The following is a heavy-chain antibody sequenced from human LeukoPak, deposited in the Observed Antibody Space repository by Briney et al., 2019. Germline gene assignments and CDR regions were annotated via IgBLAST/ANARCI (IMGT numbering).Heavy chain of an antibody. CDR2: IRYDGSNK. CDR3: ASVLRHYYYYYYMDV. Sequence: GGSLRLSCAASGFTFSSYAMSWVRQAPGKGLEWVAFIRYDGSNKYYADSVKGRFTISRDNSKNTLYLQMNSLRAEDTAVYYCASVLRHYYYYYYMDVWGKGTTVTVSS. J-gene: IGHJ6*03. D-gene: IGHD6-6*01. V-gene: IGHV3-30*02. CDR1: GFTFSSYA.